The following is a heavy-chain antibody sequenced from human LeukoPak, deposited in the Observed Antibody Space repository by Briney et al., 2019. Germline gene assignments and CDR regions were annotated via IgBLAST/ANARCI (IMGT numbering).Heavy chain of an antibody. D-gene: IGHD6-19*01. J-gene: IGHJ4*02. CDR3: ARAFGSGWSFDY. V-gene: IGHV3-21*01. CDR2: ISSSSSYI. Sequence: GSLRLSCAASGCTFSSYSRNWIRQAPGKGLEWVAAISSSSSYIYYAASVKGRFTTSRDTAKNSLYLQMNSLRAEDTAVYYCARAFGSGWSFDYWGQGTLVTVSS. CDR1: GCTFSSYS.